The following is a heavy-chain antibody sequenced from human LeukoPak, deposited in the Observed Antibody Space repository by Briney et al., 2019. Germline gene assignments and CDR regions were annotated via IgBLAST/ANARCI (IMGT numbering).Heavy chain of an antibody. J-gene: IGHJ4*02. CDR1: GYTFTGYY. D-gene: IGHD1-14*01. Sequence: ASVKVSCKASGYTFTGYYIHWVRQAPGQGLEWMGRINPNSGGTNSAQKFQGRVTTTWDTSVNTAYLELGSLRSDDTAGYYCARLDGTGRSQIMIDYWGQGTLVTVSS. CDR3: ARLDGTGRSQIMIDY. CDR2: INPNSGGT. V-gene: IGHV1-2*06.